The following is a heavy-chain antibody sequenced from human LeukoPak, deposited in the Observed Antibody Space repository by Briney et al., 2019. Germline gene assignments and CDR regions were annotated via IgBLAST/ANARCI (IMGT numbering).Heavy chain of an antibody. J-gene: IGHJ4*02. V-gene: IGHV3-21*01. CDR1: GFTFSSYA. D-gene: IGHD5-24*01. CDR3: ARDLDGYRGVFDY. CDR2: ISSSSSYI. Sequence: NPGGSLRLSCAASGFTFSSYAMHWVRQAPGKGLEWVSSISSSSSYIYYADSVKGRFTISRDNAKNSLYLQMNSLRAEDTAVYYCARDLDGYRGVFDYWGQGTLVTVSS.